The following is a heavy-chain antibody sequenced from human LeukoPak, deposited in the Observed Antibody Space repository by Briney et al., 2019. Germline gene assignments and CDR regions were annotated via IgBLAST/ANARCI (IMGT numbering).Heavy chain of an antibody. D-gene: IGHD6-19*01. CDR3: AKGLEQWLVRGYFQH. V-gene: IGHV3-23*01. CDR2: ISSSGGST. CDR1: GFTFSSYA. J-gene: IGHJ1*01. Sequence: GGSLRLSCAASGFTFSSYAMSWVRQAPGKGLEWVSAISSSGGSTYYAVSVKGRFTISRDNSKNTLYLQMNSLRAEDMAVYYCAKGLEQWLVRGYFQHWGQGTLVTVSS.